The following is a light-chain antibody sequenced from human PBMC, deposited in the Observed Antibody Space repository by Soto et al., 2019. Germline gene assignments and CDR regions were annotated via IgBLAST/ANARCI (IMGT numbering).Light chain of an antibody. CDR3: QQYNNWLIT. CDR1: QSVSSN. CDR2: GAS. Sequence: EIVMTQSPATLSVSPGERATLSCSASQSVSSNLAWYQQKPGQAPRLLIYGASTRATGIPARFSGSGSGTEFTLTISSLQSEDVAVYYCQQYNNWLITFGQGTRLEIK. J-gene: IGKJ5*01. V-gene: IGKV3-15*01.